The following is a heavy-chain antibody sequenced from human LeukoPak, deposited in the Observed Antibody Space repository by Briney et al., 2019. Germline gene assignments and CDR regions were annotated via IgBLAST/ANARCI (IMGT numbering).Heavy chain of an antibody. CDR2: IIPIFGTA. CDR1: GGTFISYA. V-gene: IGHV1-69*01. Sequence: ASVKVSCKASGGTFISYAISWVRQAPGQGLEWMGGIIPIFGTANYAQKFQGRVTITADESTSTAYMELSSLRSEDTAVYYCARGEEEAYCSSTSCYTNWFDPWGQGTLVTVSS. J-gene: IGHJ5*02. CDR3: ARGEEEAYCSSTSCYTNWFDP. D-gene: IGHD2-2*02.